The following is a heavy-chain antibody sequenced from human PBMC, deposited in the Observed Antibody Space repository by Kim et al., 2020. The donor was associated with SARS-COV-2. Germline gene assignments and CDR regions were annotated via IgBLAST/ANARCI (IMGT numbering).Heavy chain of an antibody. J-gene: IGHJ4*02. CDR3: AKENSGYGSHFDY. CDR1: GFTFSSYG. V-gene: IGHV3-33*06. D-gene: IGHD5-12*01. Sequence: GGSLRLSCAASGFTFSSYGMHWVRQAPGKGLEWVAVIWYDGSNKYYADSVKGRFTISRDNSKNTLYLQMNSLRAEDTAVYYCAKENSGYGSHFDYWGQGTLVTVSS. CDR2: IWYDGSNK.